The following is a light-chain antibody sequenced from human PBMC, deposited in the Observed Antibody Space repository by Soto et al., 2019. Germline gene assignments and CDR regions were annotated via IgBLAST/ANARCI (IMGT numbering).Light chain of an antibody. CDR3: CSYVGSYVL. J-gene: IGLJ2*01. V-gene: IGLV2-11*01. CDR2: DVS. CDR1: SSDVAIYNY. Sequence: QSALTQPRSVSGSPGQSVTISCTGTSSDVAIYNYVSWYQHHPGKAPKPMFYDVSKRPSGVPDRFSGSKSDNTASLTISGLQAEDEADYYCCSYVGSYVLFGGGTKLTVL.